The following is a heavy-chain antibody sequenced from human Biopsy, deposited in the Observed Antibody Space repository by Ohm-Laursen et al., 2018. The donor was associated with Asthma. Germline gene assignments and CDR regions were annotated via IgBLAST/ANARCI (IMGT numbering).Heavy chain of an antibody. J-gene: IGHJ6*02. CDR1: GDSLGSFLNYA. D-gene: IGHD5-12*01. V-gene: IGHV1-69*13. CDR2: LIPVLGTA. CDR3: ARGYSGTDRIVYYYSGMEV. Sequence: SVKVSCKASGDSLGSFLNYAISWARQAPRQGLEGMGGLIPVLGTADYAQMIEGRVTVTADASTSTAYLELTSLRFEDTAVDYCARGYSGTDRIVYYYSGMEVWGQGTPVTVSS.